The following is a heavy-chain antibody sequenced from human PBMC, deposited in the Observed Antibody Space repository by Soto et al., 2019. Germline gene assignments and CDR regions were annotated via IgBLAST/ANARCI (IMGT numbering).Heavy chain of an antibody. D-gene: IGHD6-19*01. CDR3: ARLLSSGRADDAFDI. Sequence: ASVKVSCQASGYTFTYRYLHWVRQAPGQALEWMGWITPFNGNTNYAQKFQDRVTITRDRSMSTAYMELSSLRSEDTAMYYCARLLSSGRADDAFDIWGQGTMVTVSS. V-gene: IGHV1-45*02. CDR1: GYTFTYRY. J-gene: IGHJ3*02. CDR2: ITPFNGNT.